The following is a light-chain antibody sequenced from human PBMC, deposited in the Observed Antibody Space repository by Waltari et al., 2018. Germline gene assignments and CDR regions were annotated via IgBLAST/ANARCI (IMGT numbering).Light chain of an antibody. V-gene: IGLV1-47*01. J-gene: IGLJ3*02. CDR1: SSYI. CDR2: RDN. CDR3: AAWDHSLSGRV. Sequence: QSVLIQPPSASGTSGQTVTIPCSGNSSYIYWYQQLPGTAPKLLIYRDNQRPSGVPDRFSGSKSGTSASLAISGLRSEDEADYYCAAWDHSLSGRVFGGGTKLTVL.